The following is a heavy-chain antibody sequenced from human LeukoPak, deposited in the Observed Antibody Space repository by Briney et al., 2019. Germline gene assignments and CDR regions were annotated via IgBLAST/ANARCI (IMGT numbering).Heavy chain of an antibody. V-gene: IGHV3-21*01. Sequence: GGSLRLSCVVSGFTFSSYSLDWVRQAPGKGLEWVSSISSSSSYIYYADSVKGRFTISRDNAKKSLYLQMNSLRAEDTAVYYCARDREGHRYGYDYYMDVWGKGTTVTVSS. D-gene: IGHD5-18*01. CDR3: ARDREGHRYGYDYYMDV. CDR2: ISSSSSYI. CDR1: GFTFSSYS. J-gene: IGHJ6*03.